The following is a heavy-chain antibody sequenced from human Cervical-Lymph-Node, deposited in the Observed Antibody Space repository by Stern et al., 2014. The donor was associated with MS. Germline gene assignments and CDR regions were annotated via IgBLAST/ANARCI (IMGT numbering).Heavy chain of an antibody. Sequence: EDQLVESGGGLVKPGGSLRLSCAASGFTFSSYSMNWVRQAPGKGLEWVASISSGGSYIYDADSLKGRFTISRDNAKNSLYLQMSSLRAEDTAVYYCARGRGGNYRYYFDYWGQGTLVTVSS. D-gene: IGHD4-23*01. CDR1: GFTFSSYS. J-gene: IGHJ4*02. CDR2: ISSGGSYI. CDR3: ARGRGGNYRYYFDY. V-gene: IGHV3-21*01.